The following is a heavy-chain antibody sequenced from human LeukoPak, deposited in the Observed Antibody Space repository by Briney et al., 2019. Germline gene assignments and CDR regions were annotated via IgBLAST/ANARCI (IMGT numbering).Heavy chain of an antibody. D-gene: IGHD3-10*01. CDR3: ARDIRGSARPFDY. CDR1: GFTFSSHS. J-gene: IGHJ4*02. V-gene: IGHV3-21*01. CDR2: ISSSSSYI. Sequence: PGGSLRLSCAASGFTFSSHSMNWVRQAPGEGLGWGSSISSSSSYIYYADSVKGRFTISRDNAKNSLYLQMNSLRAEDTAVYYCARDIRGSARPFDYWGQGTLVTVSS.